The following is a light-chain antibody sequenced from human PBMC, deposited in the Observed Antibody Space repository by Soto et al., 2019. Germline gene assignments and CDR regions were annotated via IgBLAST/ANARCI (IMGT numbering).Light chain of an antibody. CDR3: QSYESSLSGWV. J-gene: IGLJ3*02. V-gene: IGLV1-40*01. CDR2: GNS. Sequence: QTVVTQPPSVSGAPGQRVTISCTGSSSNIGAGYDVHWYQQLPGTAPKLLIYGNSNRPSGVPDRLSGSKSGTSASLAITGLQAEDEADYYCQSYESSLSGWVFGGGTQLTVL. CDR1: SSNIGAGYD.